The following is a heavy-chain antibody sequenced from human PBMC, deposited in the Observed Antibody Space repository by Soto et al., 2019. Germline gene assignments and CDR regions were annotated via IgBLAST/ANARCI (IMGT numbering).Heavy chain of an antibody. J-gene: IGHJ4*02. CDR1: GGSFSDFA. V-gene: IGHV1-69*01. CDR3: ARGGIVAVPAALSSYHDYTNYRFDS. Sequence: QVQLAQSGAEVRKPGSSVKVSCGASGGSFSDFAFSWVRQAPGQGLESMGGIIPMFAASKYAQRFQDRVTITADESTNTVYLALSSLTSDDTATYYCARGGIVAVPAALSSYHDYTNYRFDSWGQGTLVTVSS. D-gene: IGHD2-15*01. CDR2: IIPMFAAS.